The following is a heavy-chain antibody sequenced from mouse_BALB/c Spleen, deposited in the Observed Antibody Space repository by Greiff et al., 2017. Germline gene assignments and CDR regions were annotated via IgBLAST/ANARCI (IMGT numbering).Heavy chain of an antibody. CDR3: ARFYGNYVRYAMDY. Sequence: VQLKESGAELVKPGASVKLSCTASGFNIKDTYMHWVKQRPEQGLEWIGRIDPANGNTKYDPKFQDKATITADTSSNTAYLQLSSLTSEDTAVYYCARFYGNYVRYAMDYWGQGTSVTVSS. D-gene: IGHD2-1*01. V-gene: IGHV14-3*02. J-gene: IGHJ4*01. CDR1: GFNIKDTY. CDR2: IDPANGNT.